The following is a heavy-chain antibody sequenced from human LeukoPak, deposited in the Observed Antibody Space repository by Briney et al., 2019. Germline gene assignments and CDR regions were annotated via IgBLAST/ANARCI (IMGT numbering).Heavy chain of an antibody. J-gene: IGHJ4*02. Sequence: GGSLRLSCAASGSTFDDYAMHWVRQAPGKGLEWVSGISWNSGSIGYADSVKGRFTISRDNAKNSLYLQMNSLRAEDTALYYCAKDWSYSSSWYDYWGQGTLVTVSS. CDR2: ISWNSGSI. CDR1: GSTFDDYA. D-gene: IGHD6-13*01. V-gene: IGHV3-9*01. CDR3: AKDWSYSSSWYDY.